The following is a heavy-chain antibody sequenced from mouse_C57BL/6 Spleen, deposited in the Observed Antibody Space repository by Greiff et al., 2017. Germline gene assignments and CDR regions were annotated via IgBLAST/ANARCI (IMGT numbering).Heavy chain of an antibody. CDR3: APIYYGNYEGAWFAY. J-gene: IGHJ3*01. CDR1: GYTFTSYT. CDR2: INPSSGYT. V-gene: IGHV1-4*01. D-gene: IGHD2-1*01. Sequence: LVESGAELARPGASVKMSCKASGYTFTSYTMHWVKQRPGQGLEWIGYINPSSGYTKYNQKFKDKATLTADKSSSTAYMQLSSLTSEDSAVYYCAPIYYGNYEGAWFAYWGQGTLVTVSA.